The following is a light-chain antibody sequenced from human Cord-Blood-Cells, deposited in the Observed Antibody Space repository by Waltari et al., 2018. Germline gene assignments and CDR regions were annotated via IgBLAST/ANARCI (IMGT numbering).Light chain of an antibody. J-gene: IGLJ3*02. Sequence: QSALTQPPSASGSPGPSVTISCTGTSSDVGGYNYVSWYQQHPGKAPKLMIYEVSKLPSGVPDRFSGSKSGNTASLTVSGLQAEDEADYYCSSYAGSNRVFGGGTKLTVL. CDR3: SSYAGSNRV. V-gene: IGLV2-8*01. CDR2: EVS. CDR1: SSDVGGYNY.